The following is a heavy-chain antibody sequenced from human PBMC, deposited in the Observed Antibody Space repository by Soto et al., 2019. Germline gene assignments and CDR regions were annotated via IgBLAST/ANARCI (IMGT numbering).Heavy chain of an antibody. CDR2: IYHSGST. V-gene: IGHV4-59*08. J-gene: IGHJ5*01. Sequence: TSETLSLTCTVSGGSISSYYWSWIRQPPGKGLEWIGEIYHSGSTNYNPSLKSRVTISVDKSKNQFSLKLSSVTPDDTAVYYCVRLIGNSWLDSWGQGTPVTVSS. CDR3: VRLIGNSWLDS. CDR1: GGSISSYY.